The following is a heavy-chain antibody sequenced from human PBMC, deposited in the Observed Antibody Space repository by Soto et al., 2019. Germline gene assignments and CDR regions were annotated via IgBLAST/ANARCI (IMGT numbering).Heavy chain of an antibody. J-gene: IGHJ4*02. CDR1: GFTFSNAW. CDR3: TTVVAALGDS. D-gene: IGHD2-15*01. Sequence: EVQLVESGGGLVKPGGSLRLSCAASGFTFSNAWMRWVRQAPGKGLEWVGRIKSKTDGRTTDYSAHVKGRLTISRDDSKDTLYLQMNSLKTEDTAVYYCTTVVAALGDSWGQGTLVTVSS. CDR2: IKSKTDGRTT. V-gene: IGHV3-15*01.